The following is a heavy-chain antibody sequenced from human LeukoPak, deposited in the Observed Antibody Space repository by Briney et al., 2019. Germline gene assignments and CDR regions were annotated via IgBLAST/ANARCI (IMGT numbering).Heavy chain of an antibody. D-gene: IGHD6-13*01. Sequence: GGSLRLSCAASGFTFSDYYMSWIRQAPGKGLEWVSYISSSGSTIYYADSVKGRFTISRDNAKNSLYLQMNSLRAEDTAVYYCATIRGDSSSWYVGDYFDYWGQGTLVTVSS. J-gene: IGHJ4*02. V-gene: IGHV3-11*01. CDR3: ATIRGDSSSWYVGDYFDY. CDR2: ISSSGSTI. CDR1: GFTFSDYY.